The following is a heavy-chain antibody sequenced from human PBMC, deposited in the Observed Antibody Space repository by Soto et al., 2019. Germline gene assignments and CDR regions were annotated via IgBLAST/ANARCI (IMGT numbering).Heavy chain of an antibody. Sequence: ASVNVSCKSSGFTFTSSSVQWVRQARGQRLEWIGWIVVGSGDTNYAQKFQERVTITRDMSTSTAYMELSSLRSEDTAVYYCAALAVGATTTGHFDYWGQGTLVTVSS. D-gene: IGHD1-26*01. CDR1: GFTFTSSS. J-gene: IGHJ4*02. CDR2: IVVGSGDT. V-gene: IGHV1-58*01. CDR3: AALAVGATTTGHFDY.